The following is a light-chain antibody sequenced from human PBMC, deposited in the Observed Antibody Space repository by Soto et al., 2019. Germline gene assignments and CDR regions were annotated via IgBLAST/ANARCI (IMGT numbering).Light chain of an antibody. CDR1: SSNIGSNT. CDR3: AAWDDSLNAVV. Sequence: QSVLAQPPSASGTPGQRVTISCSGSSSNIGSNTVNWYHQLPGTAPKLLIYSNNQRPSGVPDRFSGSKSGTSASLAISGLRSDDEADYSCAAWDDSLNAVVFGGGTKLTVL. CDR2: SNN. J-gene: IGLJ2*01. V-gene: IGLV1-44*01.